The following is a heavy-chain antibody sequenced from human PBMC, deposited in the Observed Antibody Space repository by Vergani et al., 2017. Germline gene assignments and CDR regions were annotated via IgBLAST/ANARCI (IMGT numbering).Heavy chain of an antibody. CDR2: MDYSGRP. CDR1: GDSVISTDYH. Sequence: QVQLQESGPGLVKPSETLSLTCTVSGDSVISTDYHWGWIRQPPGKGLEWIGSMDYSGRPSYNPSLESRISISFETPKNQFSLRLTSVTAADTALYYWASKRGSCRAAYCHSYDFWGPGTLVGVSS. CDR3: ASKRGSCRAAYCHSYDF. J-gene: IGHJ4*02. V-gene: IGHV4-39*01. D-gene: IGHD2-15*01.